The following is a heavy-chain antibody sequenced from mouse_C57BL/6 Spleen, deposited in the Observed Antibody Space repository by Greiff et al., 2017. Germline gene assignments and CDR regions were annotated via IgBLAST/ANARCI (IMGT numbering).Heavy chain of an antibody. J-gene: IGHJ4*01. CDR1: GYTFTDYN. V-gene: IGHV1-18*01. Sequence: EVHLVESGPELVKPGASVKIPCKASGYTFTDYNMDWVKQSHGKSLEWIGDINPNNGGTIYNQKFKGKATLTVDKSSSTAYMELRSLTSEDTAVYYCARSLDSSGYPYYAMDYWGQGTSVTVSS. D-gene: IGHD3-2*02. CDR3: ARSLDSSGYPYYAMDY. CDR2: INPNNGGT.